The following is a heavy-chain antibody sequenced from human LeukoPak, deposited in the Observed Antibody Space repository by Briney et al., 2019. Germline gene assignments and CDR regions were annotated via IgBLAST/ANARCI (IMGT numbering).Heavy chain of an antibody. V-gene: IGHV4/OR15-8*01. J-gene: IGHJ3*01. CDR1: GVSISSSKW. D-gene: IGHD3-10*01. CDR2: VYHSGST. CDR3: ASRLTLGDAFDL. Sequence: SSETLSLTCNVSGVSISSSKWWSWVRQPPGKGLEWIGEVYHSGSTNYSPSLKSRVTISVDKSENHFSLNLASVTAADTAVYFCASRLTLGDAFDLWGQGTVVTVS.